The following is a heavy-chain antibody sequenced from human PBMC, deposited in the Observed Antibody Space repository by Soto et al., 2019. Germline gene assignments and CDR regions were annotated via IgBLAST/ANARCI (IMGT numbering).Heavy chain of an antibody. CDR1: GGSINSYF. V-gene: IGHV4-59*01. Sequence: SETLSLTCTVSGGSINSYFWSWIRQPPGRGLEWIGYIYYTGKTNYNPSLKSRITMSVDTSKNQFSLRLNSVTAADTAVYYCAAPPDYWGQGTLVTLSS. J-gene: IGHJ4*02. CDR3: AAPPDY. CDR2: IYYTGKT.